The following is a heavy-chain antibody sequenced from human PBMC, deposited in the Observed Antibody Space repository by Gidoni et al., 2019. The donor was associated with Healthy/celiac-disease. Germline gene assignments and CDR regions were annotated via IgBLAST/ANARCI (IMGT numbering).Heavy chain of an antibody. Sequence: QVQLQQWGAGLLKPSETLSLTCAVYGGSFSGYYWSWIRQPPGKGLEWIGEINHSGSTNYNPSLKSRVTISVDTSKNQFSLKLSSVTAADTAVYYCARFLRSSGYLNWFDPWGQGTLVTVSS. CDR2: INHSGST. D-gene: IGHD3-22*01. CDR1: GGSFSGYY. CDR3: ARFLRSSGYLNWFDP. J-gene: IGHJ5*02. V-gene: IGHV4-34*01.